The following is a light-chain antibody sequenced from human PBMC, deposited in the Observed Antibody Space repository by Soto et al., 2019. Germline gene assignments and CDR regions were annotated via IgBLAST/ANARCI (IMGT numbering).Light chain of an antibody. V-gene: IGLV2-14*01. CDR2: DVS. Sequence: QSALTQPRSVSGSPGQSVTISCTGTSSDVGGYNYVSWYQQHPGKAPKLMIYDVSNRPSGVSNRFSGSKSGNTASLTISGLQAEDEADYYCSSYTSSSTLEVVFGGGTKVTVL. CDR3: SSYTSSSTLEVV. J-gene: IGLJ2*01. CDR1: SSDVGGYNY.